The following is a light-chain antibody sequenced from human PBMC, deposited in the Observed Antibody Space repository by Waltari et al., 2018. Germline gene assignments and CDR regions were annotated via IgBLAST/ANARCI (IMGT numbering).Light chain of an antibody. CDR3: MQARQTPWT. CDR2: LVS. CDR1: QSLLHSSGYTF. J-gene: IGKJ1*01. Sequence: DIVMTQSPLSLPVSPGEPASISCRSSQSLLHSSGYTFLDWYVQKPGQAPQLLIYLVSDRASGVPDRFSGSGSGTDFKLKISRVEAEDVGLYYCMQARQTPWTFGQGTKVEIK. V-gene: IGKV2-28*01.